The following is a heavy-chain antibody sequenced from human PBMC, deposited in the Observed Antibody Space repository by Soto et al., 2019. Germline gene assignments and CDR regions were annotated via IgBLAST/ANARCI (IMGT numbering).Heavy chain of an antibody. CDR3: ARRVGYYDILTGYYSPYYFDY. CDR1: GGSISSGGYY. D-gene: IGHD3-9*01. Sequence: SETLSLTCTVSGGSISSGGYYWSWIRQHPGKGLEWIGYIYYSGSTYYNPSLKSRVTISVDTSKNQFSLKLSSVTAADTAVYYCARRVGYYDILTGYYSPYYFDYWGQGTLVTVSS. J-gene: IGHJ4*02. CDR2: IYYSGST. V-gene: IGHV4-31*03.